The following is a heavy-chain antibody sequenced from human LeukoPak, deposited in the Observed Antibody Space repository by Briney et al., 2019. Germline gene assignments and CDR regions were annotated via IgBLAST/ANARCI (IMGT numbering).Heavy chain of an antibody. CDR2: IYYSGSA. D-gene: IGHD1-20*01. V-gene: IGHV4-59*01. J-gene: IGHJ3*02. CDR1: GGSFSGYY. Sequence: PSETLSLTCAVYGGSFSGYYWSWIRQPPGKGLEWIGYIYYSGSANYNPSLKSRVTISVDTSKNQFSLKLSSVTAADTAVYYCARESITGTLPFDIWGQGTMVTVSS. CDR3: ARESITGTLPFDI.